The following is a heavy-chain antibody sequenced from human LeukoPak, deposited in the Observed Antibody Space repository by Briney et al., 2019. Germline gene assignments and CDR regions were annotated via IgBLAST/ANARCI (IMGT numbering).Heavy chain of an antibody. CDR1: GFTVSHNY. J-gene: IGHJ4*02. Sequence: GGSLRLSCAASGFTVSHNYMSWVRQAPGKGLEWVSLLYSGGTAYYTDSVKGRFTISRDNSKYTLYLQMNSLRAEDTAVYYCAKDAPGYYDVDYFDYWGQGTLVTVSS. CDR3: AKDAPGYYDVDYFDY. D-gene: IGHD3-10*02. CDR2: LYSGGTA. V-gene: IGHV3-53*01.